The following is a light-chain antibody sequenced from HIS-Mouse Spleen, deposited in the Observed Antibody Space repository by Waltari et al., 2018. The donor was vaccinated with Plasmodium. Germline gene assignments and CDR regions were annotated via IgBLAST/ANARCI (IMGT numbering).Light chain of an antibody. J-gene: IGKJ2*01. V-gene: IGKV1-33*01. Sequence: DLQMTQSPSSLSASVGDRVTITCQASQDISNYLNWYQQKPGKAPKLLIYAASNLETGVPSRFSGSGSGTDFTFTISSLQPEDIATYYCQQYDNLPYTFGQGTKLEIK. CDR3: QQYDNLPYT. CDR2: AAS. CDR1: QDISNY.